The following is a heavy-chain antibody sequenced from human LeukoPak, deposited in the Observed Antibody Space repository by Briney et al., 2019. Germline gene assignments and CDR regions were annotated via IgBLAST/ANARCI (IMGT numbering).Heavy chain of an antibody. J-gene: IGHJ5*02. CDR3: AREETMVRGVIINLNWFDP. V-gene: IGHV1-69*13. CDR2: IIPIFGTA. D-gene: IGHD3-10*01. CDR1: GGTFSSYA. Sequence: GASVKVSCKASGGTFSSYAISWVRQAPGQGLEWMGGIIPIFGTANYAQKFQGRVTITADESTSTAYMELSSLRSEDTAVYYCAREETMVRGVIINLNWFDPWGQGTLVTVSS.